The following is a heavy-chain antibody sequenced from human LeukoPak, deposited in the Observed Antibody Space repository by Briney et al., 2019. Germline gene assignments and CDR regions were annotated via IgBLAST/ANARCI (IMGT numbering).Heavy chain of an antibody. CDR1: GGTFSSYA. CDR3: GRDSRGYCSKGACYSIDY. Sequence: SVKVSCKASGGTFSSYAISWVRQAPGQGLEWMGGIIPIFGTANYAQKFQGRVTITTDESTSTAYMELSSLRSEDTAVYYCGRDSRGYCSKGACYSIDYWGQGTLVTVSS. V-gene: IGHV1-69*05. CDR2: IIPIFGTA. D-gene: IGHD2-8*01. J-gene: IGHJ4*02.